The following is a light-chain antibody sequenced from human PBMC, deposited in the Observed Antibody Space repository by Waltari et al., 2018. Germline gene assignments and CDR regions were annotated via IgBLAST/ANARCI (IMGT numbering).Light chain of an antibody. CDR1: QGISNS. Sequence: DIQMTQSPSSLSASVGDRVTITCRASQGISNSLAWYQQKPGKAPKLLLYAASRLESGVPSRFSGSGSGTDYTLTISSLQPEDCATYYCQQYYSTPTFGQGTKVEIK. CDR3: QQYYSTPT. CDR2: AAS. V-gene: IGKV1-NL1*01. J-gene: IGKJ1*01.